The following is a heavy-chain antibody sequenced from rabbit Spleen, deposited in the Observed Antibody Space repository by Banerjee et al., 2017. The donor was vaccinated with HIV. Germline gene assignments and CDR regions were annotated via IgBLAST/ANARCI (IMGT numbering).Heavy chain of an antibody. J-gene: IGHJ6*01. CDR1: GFSFSSSYW. V-gene: IGHV1S45*01. D-gene: IGHD8-1*01. CDR2: IYAGGNTIT. CDR3: ARDTGTSFSTYGMDL. Sequence: QQQLEESGGGLVKPGASLTLTCKASGFSFSSSYWICWVRQAPGKGLEWIGCIYAGGNTITYYATWAKGRFTISKTSSTTVTLQMTSLTAADTATYFCARDTGTSFSTYGMDLWGQGTLVTVS.